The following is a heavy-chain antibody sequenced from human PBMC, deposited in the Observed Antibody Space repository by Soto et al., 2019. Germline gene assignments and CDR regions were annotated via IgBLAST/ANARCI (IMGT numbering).Heavy chain of an antibody. J-gene: IGHJ4*02. CDR1: GGSVSSGGDY. Sequence: PSETLCLTCAVSGGSVSSGGDYWSWIRQSPGKGLEWIGYISGSGSTGYNPSLKNRLTMSVDSSKNQFTLRLTSVTAADTAVYFCATESGSTYGYFDYWGQGTQVTSPQ. CDR2: ISGSGST. CDR3: ATESGSTYGYFDY. V-gene: IGHV4-30-4*01. D-gene: IGHD5-18*01.